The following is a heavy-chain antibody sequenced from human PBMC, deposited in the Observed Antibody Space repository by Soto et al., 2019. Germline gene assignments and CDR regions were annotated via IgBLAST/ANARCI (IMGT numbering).Heavy chain of an antibody. J-gene: IGHJ5*02. CDR3: ARALTGYSVSNWFDP. V-gene: IGHV4-31*03. CDR1: GGSISSGVYY. D-gene: IGHD2-15*01. CDR2: IYYSGST. Sequence: QVQLQESGPGLVRPSQTLSLTCTVSGGSISSGVYYWSWIRQHPGKGLEWIGDIYYSGSTYYNPSLKSRVTLSVDTSKNQFSLRLSSVTAADTAVYYCARALTGYSVSNWFDPWGQGTLVNVSS.